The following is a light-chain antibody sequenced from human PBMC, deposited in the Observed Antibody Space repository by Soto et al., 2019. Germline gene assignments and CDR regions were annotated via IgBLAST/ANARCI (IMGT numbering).Light chain of an antibody. Sequence: QSVLTQPPSASGTPGQRVTISCSGSSSNIGSNTVNWYQQLPGTAPKLLIETNTQRPSGVPDRFSGSKSGTSASLAISGLQSEDEADYCCAAWDDSLNGAVFGGGTQLTVL. CDR1: SSNIGSNT. J-gene: IGLJ7*01. CDR2: TNT. CDR3: AAWDDSLNGAV. V-gene: IGLV1-44*01.